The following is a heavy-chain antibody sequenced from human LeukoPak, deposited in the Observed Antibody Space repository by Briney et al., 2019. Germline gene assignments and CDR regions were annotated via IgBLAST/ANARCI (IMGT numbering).Heavy chain of an antibody. Sequence: PSETLSLTCTVSGGSISSSSYYWGWIRQPPGKGLEWIGSIYYSGSTYYTPSLKSRVTISVDTSKNQFSLKLSSVTAAATAVYYCAREYSSSRGDAFDIWGQGTMVTVSS. J-gene: IGHJ3*02. CDR1: GGSISSSSYY. V-gene: IGHV4-39*02. CDR3: AREYSSSRGDAFDI. CDR2: IYYSGST. D-gene: IGHD6-13*01.